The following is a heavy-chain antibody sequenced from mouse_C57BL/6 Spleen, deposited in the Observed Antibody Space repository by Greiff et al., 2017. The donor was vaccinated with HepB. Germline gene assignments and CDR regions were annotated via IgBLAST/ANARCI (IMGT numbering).Heavy chain of an antibody. Sequence: EVKLMESGPGLVKPSQSLSLTCSVTGYSITSGYYWNWIRQFPGNKLEWMGYISYDGSNNYNPSLKNRISLTRDTSKNQFFLKLNSVTNEDTATYYCARRGTVVATDDWGQGTTLTVSS. D-gene: IGHD1-1*01. CDR2: ISYDGSN. J-gene: IGHJ2*01. CDR3: ARRGTVVATDD. CDR1: GYSITSGYY. V-gene: IGHV3-6*01.